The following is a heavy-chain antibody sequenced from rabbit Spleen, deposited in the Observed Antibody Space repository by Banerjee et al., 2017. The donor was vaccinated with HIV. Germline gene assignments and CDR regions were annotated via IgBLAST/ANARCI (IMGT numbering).Heavy chain of an antibody. CDR2: IETGSSDFT. CDR1: GVSFSSNHY. V-gene: IGHV1S40*01. J-gene: IGHJ6*01. CDR3: ARDTGSSFSSYGMDL. Sequence: QSLVESGGGLVKPGASLTLTCTASGVSFSSNHYMCWVRQAPGKGLEWIACIETGSSDFTYYASWAKGRFTISRTSSTTVALQMTRRTAADTATYFCARDTGSSFSSYGMDLWGPGTLVTVS. D-gene: IGHD8-1*01.